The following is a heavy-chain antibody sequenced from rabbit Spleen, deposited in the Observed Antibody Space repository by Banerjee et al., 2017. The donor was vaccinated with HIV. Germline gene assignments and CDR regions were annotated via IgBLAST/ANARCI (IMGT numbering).Heavy chain of an antibody. CDR3: VRDKASISGYYGPYYFTL. D-gene: IGHD1-1*01. J-gene: IGHJ4*01. Sequence: QEQLEESGGDLVKPEGSLTLTCTASGFSFSSSYWICWVRQAPGKGLESIACIYTTSGTTWYASWAKGRFTISKTSSTTVTLQMTSLTAADTATYFCVRDKASISGYYGPYYFTLWGPGTLVTVS. V-gene: IGHV1S45*01. CDR1: GFSFSSSYW. CDR2: IYTTSGTT.